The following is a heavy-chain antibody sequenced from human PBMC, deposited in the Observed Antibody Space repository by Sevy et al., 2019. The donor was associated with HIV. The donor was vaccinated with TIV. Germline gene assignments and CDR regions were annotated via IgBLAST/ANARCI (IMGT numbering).Heavy chain of an antibody. D-gene: IGHD3-22*01. V-gene: IGHV5-51*01. CDR3: ATSRSAYFDSSGYYIN. CDR1: GYSFTSLW. J-gene: IGHJ4*02. CDR2: IFPDDSDT. Sequence: GESLKISCQGSGYSFTSLWIGWVRHMPRKGLEWMRIIFPDDSDTRYSPSFQGQVTFSADKSINTAYLQWSSLKASDTAMYYCATSRSAYFDSSGYYINWGQGTLVTVSS.